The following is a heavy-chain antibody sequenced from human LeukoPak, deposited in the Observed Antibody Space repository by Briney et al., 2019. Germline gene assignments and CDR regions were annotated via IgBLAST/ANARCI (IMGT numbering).Heavy chain of an antibody. V-gene: IGHV3-74*01. CDR3: ARSFVGSDSSDFDS. CDR2: VRRDGIET. Sequence: PGGSLRLSSEASGFTFSDYWMHWVRQAPGKGLVWVSRVRRDGIETNYADSVKGRFTISRDNARTTLYLQMNSLRAEDTAIYYCARSFVGSDSSDFDSWGQGTLVTVSS. CDR1: GFTFSDYW. D-gene: IGHD1-26*01. J-gene: IGHJ4*02.